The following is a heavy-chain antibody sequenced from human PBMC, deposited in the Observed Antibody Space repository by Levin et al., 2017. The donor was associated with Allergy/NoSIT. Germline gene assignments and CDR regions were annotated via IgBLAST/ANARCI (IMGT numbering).Heavy chain of an antibody. V-gene: IGHV3-15*01. D-gene: IGHD6-19*01. CDR1: GFTFSNAW. CDR3: TTVPGTVAVAN. J-gene: IGHJ4*02. Sequence: PGESLKISCAASGFTFSNAWMSWVRQAPGKGLEWVGRIKSKTDGEITDYAAPVKGRVTISRDDSKNTLYLQMNSLKTEDTAVYYCTTVPGTVAVANWGQGTLVTVSS. CDR2: IKSKTDGEIT.